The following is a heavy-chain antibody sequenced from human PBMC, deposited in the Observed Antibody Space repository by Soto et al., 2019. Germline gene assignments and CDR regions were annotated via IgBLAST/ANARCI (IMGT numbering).Heavy chain of an antibody. Sequence: PGGSLRLSCAASGFTFSSYAMSWVRQAPGKGLEWVSAISGSGGSTYYADSVKVRFTISRDNSKNTLYLQMNSLRAEDTAVYYCARDWWEEPAGKETVSQFDYWGQGTLVTVSS. CDR1: GFTFSSYA. CDR2: ISGSGGST. D-gene: IGHD6-13*01. CDR3: ARDWWEEPAGKETVSQFDY. V-gene: IGHV3-23*01. J-gene: IGHJ4*02.